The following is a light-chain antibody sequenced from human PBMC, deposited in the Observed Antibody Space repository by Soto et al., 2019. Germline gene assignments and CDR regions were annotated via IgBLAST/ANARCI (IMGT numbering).Light chain of an antibody. CDR1: SSDVGTYNL. J-gene: IGLJ1*01. CDR3: CSFAAGNTYV. Sequence: QAASVSGSPGQSIALSCTGTSSDVGTYNLVSWYQQHPGKAPKLLISEGGKRPSGVSDRFSGSKSGNTASLTISGLQAEDEADYYCCSFAAGNTYVFGTGTKLTVL. CDR2: EGG. V-gene: IGLV2-23*01.